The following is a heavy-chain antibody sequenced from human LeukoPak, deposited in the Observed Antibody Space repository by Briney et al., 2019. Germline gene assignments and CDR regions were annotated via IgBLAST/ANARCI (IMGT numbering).Heavy chain of an antibody. V-gene: IGHV1-2*02. CDR3: ARDLEQQPSYYYYMDV. Sequence: ASVKVSCKASGYTFTGYHMHWVRQAPGQGLEWMGWINPNSGGTNYAQKFQGRVTMTRDTSISTAYMELSRLRSDDTAVYYCARDLEQQPSYYYYMDVWGKGTTVTISS. D-gene: IGHD6-13*01. J-gene: IGHJ6*03. CDR2: INPNSGGT. CDR1: GYTFTGYH.